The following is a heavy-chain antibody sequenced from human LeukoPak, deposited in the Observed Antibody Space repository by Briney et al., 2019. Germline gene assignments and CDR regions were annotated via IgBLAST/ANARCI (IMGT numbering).Heavy chain of an antibody. J-gene: IGHJ4*02. Sequence: ASVKVSCKASGYTFTSYYMHWVRQAPGQGLEWMGIINPSGGSTSYAQRFQGRVTMTRDTSTSTVYMELSSLRSEDTAVYYCARVRGLRIWDYYDSSGYIDYWGQGTLVTVSS. CDR3: ARVRGLRIWDYYDSSGYIDY. V-gene: IGHV1-46*01. D-gene: IGHD3-22*01. CDR1: GYTFTSYY. CDR2: INPSGGST.